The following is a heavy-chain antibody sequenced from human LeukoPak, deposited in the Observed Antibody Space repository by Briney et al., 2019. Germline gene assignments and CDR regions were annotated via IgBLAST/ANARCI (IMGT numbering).Heavy chain of an antibody. CDR1: GYTFTSYG. D-gene: IGHD3-10*01. Sequence: ASVKVSCKASGYTFTSYGISWVRQAPGQGLEWMGWISAYNGNTNYAQKLQGRVTMTTDTSTSTAYMELRSLRSDDTAVYYCARGVSTRVHMRFGEYNWFDPWGQGTLVTVSS. J-gene: IGHJ5*02. V-gene: IGHV1-18*01. CDR3: ARGVSTRVHMRFGEYNWFDP. CDR2: ISAYNGNT.